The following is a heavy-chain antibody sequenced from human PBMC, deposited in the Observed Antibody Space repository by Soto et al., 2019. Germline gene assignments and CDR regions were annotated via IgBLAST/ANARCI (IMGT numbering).Heavy chain of an antibody. CDR1: GYTSTNYA. CDR3: ARAGDDCSAANCYVIVY. D-gene: IGHD2-2*01. V-gene: IGHV1-3*04. J-gene: IGHJ4*02. Sequence: ASVKVSCKASGYTSTNYAMHWVRQAPGQRLEWMGWINTGKGNTKYSQKFQGRVTITRDTSASTAYMELSSLRSEDTAMYYCARAGDDCSAANCYVIVYWGQGTQVTVSS. CDR2: INTGKGNT.